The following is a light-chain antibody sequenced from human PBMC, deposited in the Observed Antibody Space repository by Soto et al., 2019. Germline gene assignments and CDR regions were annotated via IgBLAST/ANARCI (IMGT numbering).Light chain of an antibody. CDR2: GNN. V-gene: IGLV1-40*01. Sequence: QSVLTQPPSVSGAPGQRVTISCTGSRSNIGAGFHVHWYQQPPGTAPKLLIYGNNNRPSGVPDRFSGSKSGTSVSLAITGLQAEDEADYYCQSYDSSLIGVIFGGGTKVTVL. J-gene: IGLJ2*01. CDR1: RSNIGAGFH. CDR3: QSYDSSLIGVI.